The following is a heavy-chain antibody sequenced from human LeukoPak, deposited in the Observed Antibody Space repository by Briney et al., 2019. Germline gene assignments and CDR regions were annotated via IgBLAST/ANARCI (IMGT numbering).Heavy chain of an antibody. V-gene: IGHV3-23*01. CDR1: GFTFSSYA. Sequence: PGGSLRLSCAASGFTFSSYAMSWVRQAPGKGLEWVSAISGSGGSTYYADSVKGRFTISRDNSKNTLYLQMNSLRAEDTAVYYCGKAGDFTYYDFWSGYWVDYWGQGTLVTVSS. D-gene: IGHD3-3*01. J-gene: IGHJ4*02. CDR3: GKAGDFTYYDFWSGYWVDY. CDR2: ISGSGGST.